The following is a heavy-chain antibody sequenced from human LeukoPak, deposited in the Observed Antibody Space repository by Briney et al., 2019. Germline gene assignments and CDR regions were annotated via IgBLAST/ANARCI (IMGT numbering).Heavy chain of an antibody. CDR2: ISSSGSTI. Sequence: GSLRLSCAASGFTFSDYYMSWIRQAPGKGLEWVSYISSSGSTIYYADSVKGRFTISRDNADNSLYLQMNNLRAEDTAIYYCARDYDQVTPRGMDVWGQGTAVTVSS. CDR3: ARDYDQVTPRGMDV. D-gene: IGHD2-21*02. CDR1: GFTFSDYY. V-gene: IGHV3-11*01. J-gene: IGHJ6*02.